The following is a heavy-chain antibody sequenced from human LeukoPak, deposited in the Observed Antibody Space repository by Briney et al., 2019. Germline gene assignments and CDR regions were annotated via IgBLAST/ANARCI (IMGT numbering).Heavy chain of an antibody. CDR1: GFTFSSYA. D-gene: IGHD2-21*01. J-gene: IGHJ4*02. V-gene: IGHV3-23*01. CDR3: AKGIVVADNYFDY. Sequence: GGSLRLSCAASGFTFSSYAMSWVRQAPGKGLKWVSAISGSGGSTYYADSVKGRFTISRDNSKNTLYLQMNSLRAEDTAVYYCAKGIVVADNYFDYWGQGTLVTVSS. CDR2: ISGSGGST.